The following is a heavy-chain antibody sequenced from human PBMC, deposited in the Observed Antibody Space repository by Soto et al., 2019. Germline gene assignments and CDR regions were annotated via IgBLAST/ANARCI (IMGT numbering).Heavy chain of an antibody. Sequence: GASVKVSCKASGYRFSNYAMQWVRQAPGQRLEWMGWINAGDGNVVYSQKFQDRITISRDTSASTAYLELSSLNSEDTAVYYCARRDGIAVAGILDYWGQGTLVTVSS. CDR2: INAGDGNV. V-gene: IGHV1-3*01. D-gene: IGHD6-19*01. CDR3: ARRDGIAVAGILDY. J-gene: IGHJ4*02. CDR1: GYRFSNYA.